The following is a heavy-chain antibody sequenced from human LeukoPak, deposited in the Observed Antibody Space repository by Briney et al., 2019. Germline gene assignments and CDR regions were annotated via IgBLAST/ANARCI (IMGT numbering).Heavy chain of an antibody. CDR2: FTSSGGST. CDR3: AKDAVAPGSGGDYFDY. CDR1: GFTFSSYA. V-gene: IGHV3-23*01. J-gene: IGHJ4*02. D-gene: IGHD3-10*01. Sequence: GGSLRLSCAASGFTFSSYAMTWVRQAPGKGLEWVSVFTSSGGSTYYADSVKGRFTISRDNSKNTLYLQMNSLRAEDTAVYYCAKDAVAPGSGGDYFDYWGQGTLVTVSS.